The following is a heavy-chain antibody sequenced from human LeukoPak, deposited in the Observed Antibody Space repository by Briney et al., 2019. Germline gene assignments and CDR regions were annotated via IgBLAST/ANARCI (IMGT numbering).Heavy chain of an antibody. CDR3: ARGKNSGYDFGFDY. Sequence: SETLSLTCSVSGGSISSYYWSWIRQPPGKGLEWIGYIYYSGSTNYNPSLKSRVTISVDTSKNQFSLKLSSVTAADTAVYYCARGKNSGYDFGFDYWGQGTLVTVSS. CDR1: GGSISSYY. CDR2: IYYSGST. J-gene: IGHJ4*02. V-gene: IGHV4-59*01. D-gene: IGHD5-12*01.